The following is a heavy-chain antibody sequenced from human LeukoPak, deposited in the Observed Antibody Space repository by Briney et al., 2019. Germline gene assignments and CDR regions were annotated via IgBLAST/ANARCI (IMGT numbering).Heavy chain of an antibody. CDR1: GGTFSNYA. CDR3: ARSKRPAPLYGDYHQGWFDY. D-gene: IGHD4-17*01. Sequence: ASVKVSCKASGGTFSNYAISWVRQAPGQGLEWMGGIIPMFGTANSAQKFQGIVTITTDESTSTAYMELSSLRPEDTAVYYCARSKRPAPLYGDYHQGWFDYWGQGTLVTVSS. CDR2: IIPMFGTA. V-gene: IGHV1-69*05. J-gene: IGHJ4*02.